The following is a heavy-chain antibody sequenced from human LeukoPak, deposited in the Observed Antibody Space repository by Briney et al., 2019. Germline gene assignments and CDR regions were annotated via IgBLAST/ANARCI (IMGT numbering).Heavy chain of an antibody. CDR2: IFWDSRNI. V-gene: IGHV3-9*01. Sequence: GGSLRLSCAASGFTFDDYVMFWVRPAPGKSLEWVSGIFWDSRNIGYAASVKGRFTTSRDNGKNSLYLQMNSLRPDDTALYYCARGNRDTSGFYFYYGMDVWGPGSTVTVSS. CDR3: ARGNRDTSGFYFYYGMDV. CDR1: GFTFDDYV. D-gene: IGHD6-19*01. J-gene: IGHJ6*02.